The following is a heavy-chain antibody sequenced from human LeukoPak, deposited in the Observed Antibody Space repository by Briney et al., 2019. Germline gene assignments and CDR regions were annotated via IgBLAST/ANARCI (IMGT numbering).Heavy chain of an antibody. V-gene: IGHV3-30*18. CDR2: ISYDGSNK. J-gene: IGHJ4*02. CDR3: AKEVNGWYDY. Sequence: PGGSLRLSCAASGFTSSSYGMHWVRQAPGKGLEWVAVISYDGSNKYYADSVKGRFTISRDNAKNSLYLQMNSLRAEDTAVYYCAKEVNGWYDYWGQGTLVTVSS. CDR1: GFTSSSYG. D-gene: IGHD6-19*01.